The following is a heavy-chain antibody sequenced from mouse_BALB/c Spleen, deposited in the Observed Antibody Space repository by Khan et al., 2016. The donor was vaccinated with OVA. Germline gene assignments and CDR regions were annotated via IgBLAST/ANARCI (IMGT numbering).Heavy chain of an antibody. CDR2: ICAGGST. D-gene: IGHD2-3*01. CDR3: VRSYDPCYAMDY. J-gene: IGHJ4*01. V-gene: IGHV2-9*02. Sequence: QVQLKESGPGLVAPSQSLSIACTVSGFSFTTYGVNWVRQPPGEGLEWLGVICAGGSTNYNSALRSRLSISKDNSTSRVFLKMHSMQTDATAMYYCVRSYDPCYAMDYWGQGTSVTVSS. CDR1: GFSFTTYG.